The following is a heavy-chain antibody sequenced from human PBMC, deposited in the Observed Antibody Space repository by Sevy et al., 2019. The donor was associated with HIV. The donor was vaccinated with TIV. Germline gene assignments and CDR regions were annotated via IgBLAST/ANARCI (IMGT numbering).Heavy chain of an antibody. CDR3: ARGALSGSYGGPLDY. CDR2: INTIGDT. CDR1: GFTFSIYD. D-gene: IGHD1-26*01. Sequence: GGSLRLSCAASGFTFSIYDMHWVRQATGKGLEWVSAINTIGDTYYPGSVKGRFTISRENGKNSLYLQMNSLRAGDTAVYYCARGALSGSYGGPLDYWGQGTLVTVSS. J-gene: IGHJ4*02. V-gene: IGHV3-13*01.